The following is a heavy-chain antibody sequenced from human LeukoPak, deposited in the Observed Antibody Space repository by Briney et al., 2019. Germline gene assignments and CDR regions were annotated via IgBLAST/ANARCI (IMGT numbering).Heavy chain of an antibody. CDR1: GGTFSSYA. Sequence: ASVKVSCKASGGTFSSYAISWVRQAPGQGLEWMGGVIPIFGTANYAQKFQGRVTITTDESTSTAYMELSSLRSEDTAVYYCAMGNYDSNVGDDGRYYFDYWGQGTLVTVSS. CDR2: VIPIFGTA. D-gene: IGHD3-22*01. CDR3: AMGNYDSNVGDDGRYYFDY. V-gene: IGHV1-69*05. J-gene: IGHJ4*02.